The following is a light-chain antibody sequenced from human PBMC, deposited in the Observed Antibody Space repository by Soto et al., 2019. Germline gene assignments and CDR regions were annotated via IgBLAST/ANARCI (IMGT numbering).Light chain of an antibody. V-gene: IGKV4-1*01. CDR1: QSLLSSNKNY. J-gene: IGKJ2*01. CDR2: WAS. CDR3: PQHYNTPYT. Sequence: DIVMTQSPDYLAVSLGERATINCRSSQSLLSSNKNYLIWYQQKPGQLPKLLIYWASTRESGVPDRFSGSASGTDFTLTIRSLKAEDVAVYYCPQHYNTPYTFGKGTNLEIK.